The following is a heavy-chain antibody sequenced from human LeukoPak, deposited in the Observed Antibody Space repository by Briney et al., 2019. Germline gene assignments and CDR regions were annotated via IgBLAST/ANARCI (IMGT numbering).Heavy chain of an antibody. Sequence: SETLSLTCTVSGGSISSSSYYWGWIRQPPGKGLEWIGSIYYSGSTYYNPSLKSRVTISVDTSKNQFSLKLSSVTAADTAVYYCARVLIDTPLLSNWGQGTLVTVSS. CDR3: ARVLIDTPLLSN. CDR2: IYYSGST. J-gene: IGHJ4*02. D-gene: IGHD1-26*01. CDR1: GGSISSSSYY. V-gene: IGHV4-39*07.